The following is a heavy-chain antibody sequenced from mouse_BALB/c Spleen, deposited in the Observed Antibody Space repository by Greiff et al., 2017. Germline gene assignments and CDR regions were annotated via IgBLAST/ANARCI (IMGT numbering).Heavy chain of an antibody. V-gene: IGHV5-17*02. CDR1: GFTFSSFG. Sequence: EVKLVESGGGLVQPGGSPKLSCAASGFTFSSFGMHWVRQAPRKGLGWVAYVRSGSSTIYYADTVKGRFPSTRYDPKNTLFLQMTSLRSQATAMYYCARLAGTWFAYGGQGTLVTVSA. CDR3: ARLAGTWFAY. CDR2: VRSGSSTI. J-gene: IGHJ3*01.